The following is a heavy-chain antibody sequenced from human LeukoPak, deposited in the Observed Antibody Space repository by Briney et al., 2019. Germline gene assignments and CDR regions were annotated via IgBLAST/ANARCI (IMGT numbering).Heavy chain of an antibody. V-gene: IGHV4-34*12. J-gene: IGHJ4*02. CDR1: GGSSSGYY. D-gene: IGHD2-2*01. CDR2: IFYSGTT. CDR3: ASENCSGTSCSSFDY. Sequence: SETLSLTCAVYGGSSSGYYWSWIRQPPGKGLEWIGSIFYSGTTYYNPSLKSRVTISVDTSKNQFSLRLSSVTAADTAVYYCASENCSGTSCSSFDYWGQGTLVTVSS.